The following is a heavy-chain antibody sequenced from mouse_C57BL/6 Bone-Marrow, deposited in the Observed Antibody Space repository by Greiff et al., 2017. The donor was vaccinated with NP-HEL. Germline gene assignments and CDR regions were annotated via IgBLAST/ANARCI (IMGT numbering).Heavy chain of an antibody. D-gene: IGHD1-1*01. J-gene: IGHJ4*01. CDR3: GGSPLRGYAMDY. CDR2: IDPSDSYT. Sequence: QVQLQQPGAELVRPGTSVKLSCKASGYTFTSYWMHWVKQRPGQGLEWIGVIDPSDSYTNYNQKFKGKATLTVDTSSSTAYMQLSSLTSEDSAVYYCGGSPLRGYAMDYWGQGTSVTVSS. V-gene: IGHV1-59*01. CDR1: GYTFTSYW.